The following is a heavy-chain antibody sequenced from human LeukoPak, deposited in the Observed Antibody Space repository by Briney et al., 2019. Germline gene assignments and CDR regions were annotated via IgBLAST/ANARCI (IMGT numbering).Heavy chain of an antibody. J-gene: IGHJ3*02. CDR2: ISSGSGTI. D-gene: IGHD4-11*01. Sequence: PGGSLRLSCAASGFTFSSYSMNWVRQAPGQGLEYVSYISSGSGTIYYADSVKGRFTISRDNAKNSLYLQMNSLSAEDTAVYYCARAQKYSHDAFDIWGQGTMVTVSS. CDR1: GFTFSSYS. V-gene: IGHV3-48*04. CDR3: ARAQKYSHDAFDI.